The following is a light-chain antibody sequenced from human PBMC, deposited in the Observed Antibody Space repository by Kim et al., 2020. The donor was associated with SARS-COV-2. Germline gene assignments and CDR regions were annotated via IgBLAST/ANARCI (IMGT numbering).Light chain of an antibody. J-gene: IGKJ4*01. CDR1: QSVRSGF. Sequence: IVLTQSPGTLSLSPGEGATLSCRASQSVRSGFLAWYQQKPGQAPILLIHTTSNRATGTPDRFSGSGSGTGFTLTISRLEPEDFAVYYCQQYATSPLTFGGGTKVEI. CDR3: QQYATSPLT. V-gene: IGKV3-20*01. CDR2: TTS.